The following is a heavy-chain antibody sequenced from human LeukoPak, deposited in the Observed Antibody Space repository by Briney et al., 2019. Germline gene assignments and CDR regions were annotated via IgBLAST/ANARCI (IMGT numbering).Heavy chain of an antibody. Sequence: SVKVSCKASGGTFSSYAISWVRQAPGQGLEWMGGIIPIFGTANYAQKFQGRVTITTDESTSTAYMELSSLRSEDTAVYYCARDRQHYYDSSGFDYWGQGTLVTVSS. V-gene: IGHV1-69*05. CDR1: GGTFSSYA. D-gene: IGHD3-22*01. CDR3: ARDRQHYYDSSGFDY. CDR2: IIPIFGTA. J-gene: IGHJ4*02.